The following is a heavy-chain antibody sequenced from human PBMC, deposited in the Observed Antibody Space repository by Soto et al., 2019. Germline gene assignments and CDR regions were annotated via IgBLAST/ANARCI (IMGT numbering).Heavy chain of an antibody. CDR3: ARTYYYGSVSPPYYMDV. CDR1: GGSFSGYY. D-gene: IGHD3-10*01. Sequence: PSETLSLTCAVYGGSFSGYYWSWIRQPPGKGLEWIGEINHSGSTNYNPSLKSRVTISVDTSKNQFSLKLSSVTAADTAVYYCARTYYYGSVSPPYYMDVWGKGTTVTVSS. V-gene: IGHV4-34*01. CDR2: INHSGST. J-gene: IGHJ6*03.